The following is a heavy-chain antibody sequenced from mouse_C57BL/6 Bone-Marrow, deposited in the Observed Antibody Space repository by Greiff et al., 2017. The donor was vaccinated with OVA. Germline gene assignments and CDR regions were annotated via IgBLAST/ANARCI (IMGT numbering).Heavy chain of an antibody. CDR2: INYDGSST. CDR1: GFTFSDYY. CDR3: ARFYYDYDATLYYAMDY. D-gene: IGHD2-4*01. Sequence: EVQLVESEGGLVQPGSSMKLSCTASGFTFSDYYMAWVRQVPEKGLEWVANINYDGSSTYYLDSLQSRFIISRDNAKNTLYLQMSSLKSEDTATYYCARFYYDYDATLYYAMDYWGQGTSVTVSS. V-gene: IGHV5-16*01. J-gene: IGHJ4*01.